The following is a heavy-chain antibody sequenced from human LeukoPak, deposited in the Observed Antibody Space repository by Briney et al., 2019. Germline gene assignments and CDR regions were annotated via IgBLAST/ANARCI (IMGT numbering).Heavy chain of an antibody. CDR3: ARGPYSGYAIDY. V-gene: IGHV4-39*01. CDR1: GGSISSSSYY. J-gene: IGHJ4*02. CDR2: IYYSGST. Sequence: WETLSLTCTVSGGSISSSSYYWGWIRQPPGKGLEWIGSIYYSGSTYYNPSLKSRVTISVDTSKNQFSLKLSSVTAADTAVYYCARGPYSGYAIDYWGQGTLVTVSS. D-gene: IGHD5-12*01.